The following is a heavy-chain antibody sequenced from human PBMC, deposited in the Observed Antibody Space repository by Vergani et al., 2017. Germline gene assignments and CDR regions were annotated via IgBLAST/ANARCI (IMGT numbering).Heavy chain of an antibody. CDR2: IGSSGPYI. Sequence: VQLVESGGGLVKPGGSLRLSCAASGFTFSDFSMSWVRQAPGKGLEWVAFIGSSGPYINYADSVKGRFIISRDNAKNMMYLQLNSLRDEDTAVYYCARDGRIDAEGTELDYWGQGTLVTVSS. CDR3: ARDGRIDAEGTELDY. V-gene: IGHV3-21*06. D-gene: IGHD1-14*01. CDR1: GFTFSDFS. J-gene: IGHJ4*02.